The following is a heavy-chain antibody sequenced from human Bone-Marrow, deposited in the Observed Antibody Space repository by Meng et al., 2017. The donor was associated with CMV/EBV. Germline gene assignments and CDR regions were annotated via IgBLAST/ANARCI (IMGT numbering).Heavy chain of an antibody. V-gene: IGHV1-18*01. CDR2: ISAYNGNT. CDR1: GYTFTSYG. D-gene: IGHD3-3*01. J-gene: IGHJ6*02. CDR3: ARAPPPLNSNFGVVIRSYYYYYGMDV. Sequence: ASVKVSCKASGYTFTSYGISWVRQAPGQGLEWMGWISAYNGNTNYAQKLQGRVTMTTDTSTSTAYMELRSLRSDDTAVYYCARAPPPLNSNFGVVIRSYYYYYGMDVWGQGTTVTV.